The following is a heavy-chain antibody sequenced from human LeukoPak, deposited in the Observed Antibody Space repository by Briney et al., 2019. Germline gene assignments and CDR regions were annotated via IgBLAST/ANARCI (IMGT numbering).Heavy chain of an antibody. D-gene: IGHD3-22*01. CDR2: IYHSGST. V-gene: IGHV4-38-2*02. CDR1: GYSISSGYY. J-gene: IGHJ3*02. CDR3: ARDGNYYDGSGYYFSAFDI. Sequence: SETLSLTCTVSGYSISSGYYWGWIRQPPGKGLEWIGSIYHSGSTYYNPSLKSRVTISVDTSKNQFSLKLSSVTAADTAVYYCARDGNYYDGSGYYFSAFDIWGQGTMVTVSS.